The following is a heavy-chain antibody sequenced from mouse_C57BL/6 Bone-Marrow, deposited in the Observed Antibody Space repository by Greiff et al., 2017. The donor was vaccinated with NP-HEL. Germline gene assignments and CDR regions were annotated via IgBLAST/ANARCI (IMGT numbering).Heavy chain of an antibody. CDR2: IYPGDGDT. V-gene: IGHV1-82*01. CDR3: AREDYGYDYAMDY. Sequence: VKLVESGPELVKPGASVKISCKASGYAFSSSWMNWVKQRPGKGLEWIGRIYPGDGDTNYNGKFKGKATLTADKSSSTAYMQLSSLTSEDSAVYFCAREDYGYDYAMDYWGQGTSVTVSS. J-gene: IGHJ4*01. CDR1: GYAFSSSW. D-gene: IGHD2-2*01.